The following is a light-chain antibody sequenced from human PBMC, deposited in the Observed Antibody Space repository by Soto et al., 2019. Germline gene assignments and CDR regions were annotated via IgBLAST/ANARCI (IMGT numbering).Light chain of an antibody. J-gene: IGKJ1*01. CDR1: QNIFNY. Sequence: DVQVTQSPSSLSASVGDRVTITCRASQNIFNYLNWYQQKPGKAPNLLIYSSSILQSGVPSRFSGSGSGTDFTLTISSLQPEDFATYYCQQSYNSPPWTFGQGTKVEI. CDR3: QQSYNSPPWT. CDR2: SSS. V-gene: IGKV1-39*01.